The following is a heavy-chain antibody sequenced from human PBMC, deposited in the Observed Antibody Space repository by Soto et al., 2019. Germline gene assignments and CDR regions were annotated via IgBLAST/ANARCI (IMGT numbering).Heavy chain of an antibody. CDR1: GFTFSTYA. D-gene: IGHD2-2*01. J-gene: IGHJ5*02. CDR3: AKGSVQWCSPSGPCYQLDL. CDR2: ISGSGTGT. V-gene: IGHV3-23*01. Sequence: GWSLRLSCAASGFTFSTYAMSWVRQAPGKGLEWVSAISGSGTGTYYADSVKGRFTVSRDNSKNTLYLQMNSLRVGDTARYYCAKGSVQWCSPSGPCYQLDLWGPVVQVTVSS.